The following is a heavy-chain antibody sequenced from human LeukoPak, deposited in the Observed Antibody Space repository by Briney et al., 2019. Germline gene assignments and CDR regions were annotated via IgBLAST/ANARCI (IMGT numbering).Heavy chain of an antibody. CDR3: ARCYGTSWYVCEH. D-gene: IGHD6-13*01. CDR2: ICYSGGT. J-gene: IGHJ4*02. V-gene: IGHV4-59*08. CDR1: GGSISSYY. Sequence: SETLSLTCTVSGGSISSYYWSWIRQPPGKELEWIGYICYSGGTKYNPTLKSRITMSVDTSKNQFSLKLSSVTAADTAVYYCARCYGTSWYVCEHWGQGTLVTVSS.